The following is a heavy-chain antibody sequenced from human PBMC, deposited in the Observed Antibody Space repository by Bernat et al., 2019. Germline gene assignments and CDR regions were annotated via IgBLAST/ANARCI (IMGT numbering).Heavy chain of an antibody. CDR3: AKIAAAGTVY. J-gene: IGHJ4*02. D-gene: IGHD6-13*01. CDR2: ISYDGSNK. Sequence: QVQLVESGGGVVQPGRSLRLSCAASGFTFSSYGMHWVRQAPGKGLEWVAVISYDGSNKYYADSVKGRFTISRDNSKNTLYLQMNSLRAEDTAVYYWAKIAAAGTVYWGQGTLVTVSS. V-gene: IGHV3-30*18. CDR1: GFTFSSYG.